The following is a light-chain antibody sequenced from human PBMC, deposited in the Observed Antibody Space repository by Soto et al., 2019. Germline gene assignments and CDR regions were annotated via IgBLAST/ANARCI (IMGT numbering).Light chain of an antibody. V-gene: IGLV2-14*03. CDR2: DVS. Sequence: QSVLTPPASVSGSPGQSITISCAGTSSDVGAYDYVSWYQQYPGKAPKLMIYDVSDRPSGVSNRFSGSKSGNTASLTISGLQAEDEADYYCSSFTSTTTLVFGGGTQLTVL. CDR3: SSFTSTTTLV. CDR1: SSDVGAYDY. J-gene: IGLJ2*01.